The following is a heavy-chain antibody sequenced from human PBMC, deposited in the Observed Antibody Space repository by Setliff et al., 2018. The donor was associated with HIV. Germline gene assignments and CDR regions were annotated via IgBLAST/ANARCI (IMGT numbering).Heavy chain of an antibody. CDR3: ARDSRDIVVVIAPEPEPYYYYGRDV. D-gene: IGHD2-15*01. V-gene: IGHV1-69*13. J-gene: IGHJ6*04. CDR1: GDTFNSHA. CDR2: IIPIFGTP. Sequence: SVKVSCKASGDTFNSHAISWVRQAPGQGLEWMGGIIPIFGTPNYAQKFKGRLTITADESTSTVYMELSSLRSEDTAVYYCARDSRDIVVVIAPEPEPYYYYGRDVWGEGTTVTVSS.